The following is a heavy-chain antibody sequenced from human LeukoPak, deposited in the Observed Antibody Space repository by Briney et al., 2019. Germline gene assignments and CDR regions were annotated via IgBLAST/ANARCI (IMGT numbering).Heavy chain of an antibody. CDR1: GFTFTTYG. CDR3: VRQAVSGDSGIAY. Sequence: GRSLRLSCVASGFTFTTYGTHWVRQAPGKGLEWVSRINPDGSNSNYADSVKGRFTMSRDNAKNTVYLQMDSLRAEDTALFYCVRQAVSGDSGIAYWGRGTLVTVSS. J-gene: IGHJ4*02. D-gene: IGHD2-21*02. CDR2: INPDGSNS. V-gene: IGHV3-74*01.